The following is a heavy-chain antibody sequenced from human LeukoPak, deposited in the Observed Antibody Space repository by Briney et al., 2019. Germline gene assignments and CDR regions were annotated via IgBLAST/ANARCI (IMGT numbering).Heavy chain of an antibody. D-gene: IGHD4-17*01. J-gene: IGHJ4*02. CDR3: ARSLTTVPTSNFDS. V-gene: IGHV1-2*02. Sequence: ASVKVSCKASGYTFTGYYMHWVRQAPGQGLEWMGWINPNSGGTNYAQKFQGRVTMTRDTSISTTYMELSSLRSDDTAVYYCARSLTTVPTSNFDSWGQGTLVTVSS. CDR2: INPNSGGT. CDR1: GYTFTGYY.